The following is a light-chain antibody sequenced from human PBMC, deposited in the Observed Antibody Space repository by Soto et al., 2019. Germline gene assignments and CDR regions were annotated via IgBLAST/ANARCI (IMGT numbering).Light chain of an antibody. Sequence: DIQLTQSPSTLSASVGDRVTVTCRASQSIDRYLAWYQQKPGKAPKLLVYDASTLEGGVPSSFSGSGSATEFILTISRLQPDDFATYYCQQYKDGAWTFGQGTRVEIK. V-gene: IGKV1-5*01. J-gene: IGKJ1*01. CDR1: QSIDRY. CDR3: QQYKDGAWT. CDR2: DAS.